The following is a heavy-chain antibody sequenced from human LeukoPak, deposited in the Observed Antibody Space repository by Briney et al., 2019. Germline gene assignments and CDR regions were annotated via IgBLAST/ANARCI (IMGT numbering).Heavy chain of an antibody. CDR1: GGSFSGCY. J-gene: IGHJ1*01. V-gene: IGHV4-34*01. D-gene: IGHD2-2*01. CDR3: ARGRVVVVPAARPNEYFQH. Sequence: SETLSLTCAVSGGSFSGCYWSWIRQPPGKGLEWIGDINHSGSTNYNPSLKSRVTISVDTSKNQFSLKLSSVTAADTAVYYCARGRVVVVPAARPNEYFQHWGQGTLVTVSS. CDR2: INHSGST.